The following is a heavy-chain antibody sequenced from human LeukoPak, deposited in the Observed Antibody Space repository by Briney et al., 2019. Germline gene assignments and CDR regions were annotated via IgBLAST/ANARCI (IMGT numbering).Heavy chain of an antibody. CDR2: IWYDGSKK. V-gene: IGHV3-33*01. Sequence: GGSLRLSCVASGFTFSNYGMHWVRQAPGKGLECVAVIWYDGSKKYYVDSVKGRFTISRDNSKNTLYLQMNSLRAEDTAVYYCAREDSGRYSLIDYWGQGTLVTVSS. CDR3: AREDSGRYSLIDY. CDR1: GFTFSNYG. D-gene: IGHD1-26*01. J-gene: IGHJ4*02.